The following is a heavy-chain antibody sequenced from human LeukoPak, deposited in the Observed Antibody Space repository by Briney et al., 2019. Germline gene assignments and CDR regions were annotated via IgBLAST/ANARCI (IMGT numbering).Heavy chain of an antibody. CDR1: GFTFSGFW. J-gene: IGHJ3*02. CDR3: ARDGTADAFDI. V-gene: IGHV3-7*01. CDR2: IKQDGSEK. Sequence: GGSLRLSCAVSGFTFSGFWMSWSRQAPGKGLEWVANIKQDGSEKYYVDSVKGRFTISRDNAKNSLYLQMNSLRAEDTAVYYCARDGTADAFDIWGQGTMVTVSS. D-gene: IGHD1-26*01.